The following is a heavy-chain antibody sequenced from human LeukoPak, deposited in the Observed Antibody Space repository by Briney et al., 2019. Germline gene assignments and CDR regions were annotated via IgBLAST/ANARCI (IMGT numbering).Heavy chain of an antibody. Sequence: SQTLSLTCTVSAGSISSGAYYWSWLRQPPGKGLEWIGYIYYSGSTYYNPSLKSRVTISVDTSKNQFSLKLSSVTAADMAVYYCARDRVHYFGPHGMDVWGQGTTVTVSS. CDR2: IYYSGST. CDR3: ARDRVHYFGPHGMDV. CDR1: AGSISSGAYY. J-gene: IGHJ6*02. V-gene: IGHV4-30-4*01. D-gene: IGHD3-10*01.